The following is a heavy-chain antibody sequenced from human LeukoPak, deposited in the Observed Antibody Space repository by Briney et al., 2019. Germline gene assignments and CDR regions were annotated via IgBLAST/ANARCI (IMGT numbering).Heavy chain of an antibody. J-gene: IGHJ4*02. CDR2: IYYSGST. D-gene: IGHD5-18*01. Sequence: SETLSLTCTVSGGSISSYYWSWIRQPPGKGLEWIGYIYYSGSTNYNPSLKSRVTISVDTSKNQFSLKLSSVTAADTAVYYCARGNPHLCYSYGTGLEYWGQGTLVTAAS. V-gene: IGHV4-59*01. CDR1: GGSISSYY. CDR3: ARGNPHLCYSYGTGLEY.